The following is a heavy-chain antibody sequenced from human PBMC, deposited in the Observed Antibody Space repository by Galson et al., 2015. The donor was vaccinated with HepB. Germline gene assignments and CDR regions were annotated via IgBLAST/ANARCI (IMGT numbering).Heavy chain of an antibody. D-gene: IGHD2-2*01. CDR2: ISYDGSNK. CDR3: AKDPELTRYCSSTSCPPDAFDI. CDR1: GFTFSSYA. Sequence: SLRLSCAASGFTFSSYAMHWVRQAPGKGLEWVAVISYDGSNKYYADSVKGRFTISRDNSENTLYLQMNSLRAEDTAVYYCAKDPELTRYCSSTSCPPDAFDIWGQGTMVTVSS. V-gene: IGHV3-30*04. J-gene: IGHJ3*02.